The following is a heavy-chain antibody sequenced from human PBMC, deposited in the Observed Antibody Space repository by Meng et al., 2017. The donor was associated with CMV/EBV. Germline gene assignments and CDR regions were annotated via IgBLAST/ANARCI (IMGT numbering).Heavy chain of an antibody. Sequence: GESLKISCAASGFTFSSYGMHWVRQAPDKGLEWVAFIRYDGSNKYYADSVKGRFTISRDNSKNTLYLQMNSLRAEDTAVYYCAKDPGSGSYYNEYYFDYWGQGTLVTVSS. CDR1: GFTFSSYG. CDR3: AKDPGSGSYYNEYYFDY. V-gene: IGHV3-30*02. D-gene: IGHD3-10*01. J-gene: IGHJ4*02. CDR2: IRYDGSNK.